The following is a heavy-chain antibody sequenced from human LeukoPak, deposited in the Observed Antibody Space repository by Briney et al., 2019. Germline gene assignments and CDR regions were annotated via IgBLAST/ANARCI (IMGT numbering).Heavy chain of an antibody. CDR3: ARDLVNY. CDR2: IKQDGSDK. CDR1: GFTFSTYG. J-gene: IGHJ4*02. V-gene: IGHV3-7*04. Sequence: PGGSLRLSCAASGFTFSTYGMSWVRQAPGKGLEWVATIKQDGSDKYYVDSVKGRFTISRDNAKNSLYLQMNSLRAEDTAVYYCARDLVNYWGQGTLVTVSS. D-gene: IGHD6-6*01.